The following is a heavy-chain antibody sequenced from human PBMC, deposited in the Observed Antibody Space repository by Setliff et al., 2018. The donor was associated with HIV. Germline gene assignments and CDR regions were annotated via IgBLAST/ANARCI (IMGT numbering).Heavy chain of an antibody. V-gene: IGHV4-4*07. Sequence: SETLSLTCAVSGGPISSYYWGWIRQPAGKGLEWSGRSYTSGNTNYNPSLKSLKSGVTMSVDTSKNQFSLKLSSVTAADTAVYYCARDKTAVPRDVDAFDISGQGTMVTVSS. J-gene: IGHJ3*02. CDR2: SYTSGNT. CDR1: GGPISSYY. D-gene: IGHD6-13*01. CDR3: ARDKTAVPRDVDAFDI.